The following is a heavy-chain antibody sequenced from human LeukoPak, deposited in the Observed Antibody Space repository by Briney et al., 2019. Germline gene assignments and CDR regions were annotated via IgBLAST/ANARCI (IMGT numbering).Heavy chain of an antibody. CDR3: ATDLLASSSWWGFDY. D-gene: IGHD6-13*01. CDR1: GYTLTELS. Sequence: RASVKVSCKVSGYTLTELSMHWVRQAPGKGLEWMGGFDPEDGETIYAQKFQGRVNMTEDTSTDTAYMELSSLRSEDTAVYYCATDLLASSSWWGFDYWGQGTLVTVSS. J-gene: IGHJ4*02. CDR2: FDPEDGET. V-gene: IGHV1-24*01.